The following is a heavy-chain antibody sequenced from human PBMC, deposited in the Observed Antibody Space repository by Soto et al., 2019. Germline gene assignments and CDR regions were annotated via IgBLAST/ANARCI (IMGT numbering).Heavy chain of an antibody. D-gene: IGHD5-18*01. CDR3: ARLTEIVYTGMVDDY. CDR2: IDPRDSYT. CDR1: GYSFTSYW. Sequence: ISCKGSGYSFTSYWISWVRQMPGKGLEWMGRIDPRDSYTNYSPSFQGHVTISADKSISTAYLQWSSLKASDTAMYYCARLTEIVYTGMVDDYWGQGTLVTVSS. V-gene: IGHV5-10-1*01. J-gene: IGHJ4*02.